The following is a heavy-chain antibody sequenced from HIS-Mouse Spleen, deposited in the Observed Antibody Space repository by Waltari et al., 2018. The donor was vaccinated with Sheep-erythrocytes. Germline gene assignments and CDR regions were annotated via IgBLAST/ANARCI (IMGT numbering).Heavy chain of an antibody. Sequence: QVQLVESGGGVVQPGRSLRLSCAASGFTFSSYAMHWVRQAPGNGLEWVAVISYDGRNKYYADSVKGRFTISRDNSKNTLYLQMNSLRAEDTAVYYCARVSAGELKYYFDYWGQGTLVTVSS. D-gene: IGHD1-26*01. CDR1: GFTFSSYA. CDR3: ARVSAGELKYYFDY. V-gene: IGHV3-30*04. CDR2: ISYDGRNK. J-gene: IGHJ4*02.